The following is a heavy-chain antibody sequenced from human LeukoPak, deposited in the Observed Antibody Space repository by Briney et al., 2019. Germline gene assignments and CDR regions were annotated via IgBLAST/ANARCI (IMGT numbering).Heavy chain of an antibody. V-gene: IGHV1-69*05. CDR3: ARGDQADHWFDH. D-gene: IGHD3-10*01. J-gene: IGHJ5*02. Sequence: ASVKVSCKASGGTFSSYAISWVRQAPGQGLEWMGRIIPIFGTANYAQKFQGRVTITTDESTSTAYMELSSLRSEDTAVYYCARGDQADHWFDHWGQGTLVTVSS. CDR2: IIPIFGTA. CDR1: GGTFSSYA.